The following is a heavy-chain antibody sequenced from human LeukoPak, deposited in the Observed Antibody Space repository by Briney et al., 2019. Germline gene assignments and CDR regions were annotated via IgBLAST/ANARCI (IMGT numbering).Heavy chain of an antibody. V-gene: IGHV3-66*01. J-gene: IGHJ4*02. Sequence: PGGSLRLSCAASGFTVSSNYMSWVRQAPGKGLEWVSVIYSGGNTYYADSVKGRFTISRDNSKNTLYLQMNSLRAEDTAVYYCAKDEMPYSSGWSKIDYWGQGTLVTVSS. CDR2: IYSGGNT. CDR1: GFTVSSNY. D-gene: IGHD6-19*01. CDR3: AKDEMPYSSGWSKIDY.